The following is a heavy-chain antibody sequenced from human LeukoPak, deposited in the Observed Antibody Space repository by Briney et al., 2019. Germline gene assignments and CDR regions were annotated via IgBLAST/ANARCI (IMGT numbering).Heavy chain of an antibody. V-gene: IGHV1-8*03. CDR2: MNPNSGNT. CDR3: ARVVHGDYPDY. J-gene: IGHJ4*02. Sequence: ASVKVSCKASGYDFINCGISWVRQATGQGLEWMGWMNPNSGNTGYAQKFQGRVTITGNTSISTAYMELSSLRSEDTAVYYCARVVHGDYPDYWGQGTLVTVSS. D-gene: IGHD4-17*01. CDR1: GYDFINCG.